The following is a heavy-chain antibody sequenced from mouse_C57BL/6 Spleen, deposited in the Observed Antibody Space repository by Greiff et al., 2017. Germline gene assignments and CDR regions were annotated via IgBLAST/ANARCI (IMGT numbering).Heavy chain of an antibody. V-gene: IGHV1-82*01. J-gene: IGHJ4*01. CDR2: IYPGEGDT. CDR3: AREVVYYGNYDYAMDY. CDR1: GYAFSSSW. Sequence: QVQLQQSGPELVKPGASVKISCKASGYAFSSSWMNWVKQRPGKGLEWIGRIYPGEGDTNYNGKFKGKATLTADKSSSTAYMQLSSLTSEDSAVYFCAREVVYYGNYDYAMDYWGQGTSVTVSS. D-gene: IGHD2-1*01.